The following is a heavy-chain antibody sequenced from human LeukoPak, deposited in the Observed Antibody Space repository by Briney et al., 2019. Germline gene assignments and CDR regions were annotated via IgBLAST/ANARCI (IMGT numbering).Heavy chain of an antibody. CDR1: GYSFTNYW. CDR3: ARRQYCSGGDCYSGAFDI. CDR2: IQPGDSDT. V-gene: IGHV5-51*01. D-gene: IGHD2-15*01. J-gene: IGHJ3*02. Sequence: GESLKISCKASGYSFTNYWIGWVRQMPGKGLEWMGIIQPGDSDTRYSPSFQGQVSISADKSINTAYLQWSSLKASDTAIYYCARRQYCSGGDCYSGAFDIWGQGTMVTVSS.